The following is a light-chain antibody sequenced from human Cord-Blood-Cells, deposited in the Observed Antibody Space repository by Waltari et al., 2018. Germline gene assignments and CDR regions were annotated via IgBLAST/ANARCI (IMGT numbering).Light chain of an antibody. CDR1: SSDVGGYNY. Sequence: QSALTQPASVSGSPGQSITISCTGTSSDVGGYNYVSWYQQHPGKAPKLMIYEVSNRPSGVSNRFSGSKSGTTASLTISGLQAEDEADYYCSSYTSSKVFGGGTKLTVL. V-gene: IGLV2-14*01. CDR2: EVS. J-gene: IGLJ2*01. CDR3: SSYTSSKV.